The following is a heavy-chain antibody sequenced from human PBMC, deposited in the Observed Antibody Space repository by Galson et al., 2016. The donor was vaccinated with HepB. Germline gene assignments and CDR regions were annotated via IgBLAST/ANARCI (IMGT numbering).Heavy chain of an antibody. CDR3: AKPSRNGYNSWYFDY. V-gene: IGHV3-23*01. CDR2: IDGPTTNT. D-gene: IGHD5-24*01. CDR1: GFTFSHFS. J-gene: IGHJ4*02. Sequence: SLRLSCAASGFTFSHFSMSWVRQAPGEPLEWVSTIDGPTTNTHYADSVQGRFTISRDNSKNTLYLEMSSLRAEDTAVYYCAKPSRNGYNSWYFDYWGQGTLVTVSS.